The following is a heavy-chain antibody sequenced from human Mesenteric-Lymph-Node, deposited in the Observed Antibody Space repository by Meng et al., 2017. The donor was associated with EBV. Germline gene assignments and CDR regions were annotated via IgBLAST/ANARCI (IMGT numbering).Heavy chain of an antibody. V-gene: IGHV4-28*01. CDR3: ARTPYDYVWGMSEFDS. CDR2: IYYSGTT. D-gene: IGHD3-16*01. CDR1: GSAISRSNW. Sequence: QVQRQESGPGLVKPSDTLSLPCAVSGSAISRSNWWGWIRQPPGKGLEWLGYIYYSGTTYYSPSLKSRVTMSVDTSNNQFSLKLTSVTAVDTAVYYCARTPYDYVWGMSEFDSWGQGTLVTVSS. J-gene: IGHJ4*02.